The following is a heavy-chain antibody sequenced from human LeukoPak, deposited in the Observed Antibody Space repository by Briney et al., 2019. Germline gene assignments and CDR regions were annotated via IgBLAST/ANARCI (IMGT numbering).Heavy chain of an antibody. J-gene: IGHJ4*02. V-gene: IGHV4-34*01. CDR1: GGSFSGYY. Sequence: SETLSLTCAVYGGSFSGYYWSWIRQPPGKGLEWIGEINHSGSTNYNPSLKSRVTISVDTSKNQFSLKLSSVTAADTAVYYCASRIAVTPGNFDYWGRGTLVTVSS. CDR3: ASRIAVTPGNFDY. CDR2: INHSGST. D-gene: IGHD6-19*01.